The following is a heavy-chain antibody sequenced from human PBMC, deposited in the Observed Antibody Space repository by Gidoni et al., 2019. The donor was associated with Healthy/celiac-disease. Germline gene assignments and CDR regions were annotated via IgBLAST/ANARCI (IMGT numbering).Heavy chain of an antibody. Sequence: QVQLVQSGAAVKKPGSSVKVSCKASGGTFSSYAISWLRQAPGKGLEWMGRIIPILGIANYEQKFQGRVTITADKSTSTAYMELSSLRSEDTAVYYCARGGLDSGYDPPHFYYYYGMDVWGQGTTVTVSS. V-gene: IGHV1-69*04. D-gene: IGHD5-12*01. J-gene: IGHJ6*02. CDR1: GGTFSSYA. CDR3: ARGGLDSGYDPPHFYYYYGMDV. CDR2: IIPILGIA.